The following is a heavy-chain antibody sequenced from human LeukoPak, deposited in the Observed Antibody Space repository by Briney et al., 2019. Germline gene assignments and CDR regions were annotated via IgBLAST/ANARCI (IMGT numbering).Heavy chain of an antibody. Sequence: PSETLSLTCAVYGGSFSGYYWSWIRQPPGKGLEWIGEINHSGSTNYNPSLKSRVTISVDTSKNQFSLKLSSVTAADTAVYYCARGQSLFDPWGQRTLVTVSS. J-gene: IGHJ5*02. CDR1: GGSFSGYY. V-gene: IGHV4-34*01. CDR3: ARGQSLFDP. CDR2: INHSGST.